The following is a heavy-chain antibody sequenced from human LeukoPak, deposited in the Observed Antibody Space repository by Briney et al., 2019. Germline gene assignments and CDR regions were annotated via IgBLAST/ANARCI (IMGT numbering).Heavy chain of an antibody. V-gene: IGHV3-53*01. Sequence: PGGSLSLSCAASGFTVSSNYMSWVRQAPGKGLEWVSIIYSGGSTFYADSGKGRFTISRDNSKNTLYLQMTSLRAQDTAVYYCARRGSYLSAFDIWGQGTMVTVSS. CDR2: IYSGGST. D-gene: IGHD1-26*01. J-gene: IGHJ3*02. CDR1: GFTVSSNY. CDR3: ARRGSYLSAFDI.